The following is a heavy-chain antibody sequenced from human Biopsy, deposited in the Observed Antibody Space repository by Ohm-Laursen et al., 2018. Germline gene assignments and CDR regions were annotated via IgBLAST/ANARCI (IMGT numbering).Heavy chain of an antibody. CDR2: INQAGTT. J-gene: IGHJ4*02. CDR3: GNEVHGRDY. D-gene: IGHD2-15*01. Sequence: LRLSCAASGFTFSTYSMNWVRQAPGKGLEWIGQINQAGTTNYNPSLKSRVSISADASKYEFSLRLTSVTAADTAVYLCGNEVHGRDYWGLGAQVTVSS. V-gene: IGHV4-34*08. CDR1: GFTFSTYS.